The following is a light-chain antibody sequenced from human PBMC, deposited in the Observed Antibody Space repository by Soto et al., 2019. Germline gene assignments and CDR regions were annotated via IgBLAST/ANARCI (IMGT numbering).Light chain of an antibody. J-gene: IGKJ2*01. CDR2: GTS. V-gene: IGKV3-20*01. Sequence: EIVLTQSPGTLSLSPGERATLSCRATESVSSSYLAWYRQKPGQAPRLLIYGTSSRATGIPDRFSGSGSGTDFTLTISRLEPEDVAVYYCQQYGGSPLTFGQGTKLEIK. CDR3: QQYGGSPLT. CDR1: ESVSSSY.